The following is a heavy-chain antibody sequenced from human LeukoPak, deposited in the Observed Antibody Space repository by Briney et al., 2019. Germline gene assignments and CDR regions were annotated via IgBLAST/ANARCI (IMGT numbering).Heavy chain of an antibody. CDR3: ARDLGSGIAGAVGY. Sequence: GGSLRLSCAASGFTFSSYSMNWVRQAPGKGLEWVSSISSSSSYIYYADSVKGRFTISRDNAKNSLYLQMNSLRAEDTAVYYCARDLGSGIAGAVGYWGQGNLVTVSS. J-gene: IGHJ4*02. CDR2: ISSSSSYI. V-gene: IGHV3-21*01. CDR1: GFTFSSYS. D-gene: IGHD3-10*01.